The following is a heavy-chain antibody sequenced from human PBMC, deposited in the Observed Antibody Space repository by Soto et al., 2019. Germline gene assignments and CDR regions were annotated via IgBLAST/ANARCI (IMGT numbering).Heavy chain of an antibody. CDR1: GGSISSSSYY. D-gene: IGHD2-15*01. CDR2: IYYSGST. Sequence: QLQLQESGPGLVKPSETLSLTCTVSGGSISSSSYYWGWIRQPPGKGLEWIGSIYYSGSTYYNPSLKSRVTISVDTSKNQFSLKLSSVTAADTAVYYCARLGVYCSGGSCYSDYWGQGTLVTVSS. CDR3: ARLGVYCSGGSCYSDY. V-gene: IGHV4-39*01. J-gene: IGHJ4*02.